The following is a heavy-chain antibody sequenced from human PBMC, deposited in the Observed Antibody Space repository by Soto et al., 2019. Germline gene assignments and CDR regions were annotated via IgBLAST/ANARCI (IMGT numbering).Heavy chain of an antibody. Sequence: QVQLVQSGAEVKKPESSVKVSCKASGGTFSSYAISWVRQAPGQGLEWMGGLFPIFGTANYAQKFQGRVTITADKSTSTAYMELSSLRSEDTAVYYCASRRRYCTNGVCYLSGMDVWGQGTTVTVSS. D-gene: IGHD2-8*01. V-gene: IGHV1-69*06. J-gene: IGHJ6*02. CDR2: LFPIFGTA. CDR1: GGTFSSYA. CDR3: ASRRRYCTNGVCYLSGMDV.